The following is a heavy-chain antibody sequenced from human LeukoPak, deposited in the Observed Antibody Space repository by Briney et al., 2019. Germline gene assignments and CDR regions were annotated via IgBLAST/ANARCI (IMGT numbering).Heavy chain of an antibody. CDR1: GYTFTSYG. CDR2: ISAYNGNT. Sequence: ASVKVSCKASGYTFTSYGISWVRQAPGQGLEWMGWISAYNGNTNYAQKLQGRVTMTTDTSTSTAYMELRSLRSDDTAVYYCARYYDSSGYSILTAFDYWGQGTLVTVSS. CDR3: ARYYDSSGYSILTAFDY. J-gene: IGHJ4*02. D-gene: IGHD3-22*01. V-gene: IGHV1-18*01.